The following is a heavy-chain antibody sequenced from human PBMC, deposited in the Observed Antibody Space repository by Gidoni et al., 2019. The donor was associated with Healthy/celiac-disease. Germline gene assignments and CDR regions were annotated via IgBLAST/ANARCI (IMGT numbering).Heavy chain of an antibody. CDR2: INPNSGGT. V-gene: IGHV1-2*02. CDR1: GYTFTGYY. D-gene: IGHD7-27*01. J-gene: IGHJ6*02. CDR3: ARGPTGDLGYYYYYGMDV. Sequence: QVQLVQSGAEGKKPGASVKVSCKASGYTFTGYYMHWVRQAPGQGLEWMGWINPNSGGTNYAQKFQGRVTMTRDTSISTAYMELSRLRSDDTAVYYCARGPTGDLGYYYYYGMDVWGQGTTVTVSS.